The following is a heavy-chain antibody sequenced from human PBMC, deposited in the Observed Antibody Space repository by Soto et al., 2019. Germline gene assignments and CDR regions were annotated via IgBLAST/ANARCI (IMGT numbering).Heavy chain of an antibody. V-gene: IGHV4-34*02. CDR3: ARGLAYDRPITVAEPFDS. J-gene: IGHJ4*02. Sequence: QVQLQQWGAGLLKASETLSLTCVVSGGSFSGYFWTWIRQSPGRGLEWIGEISHSGSRNYNPAFQSRVIISVDSSKNHVSLKLSSVTAADSAPYFCARGLAYDRPITVAEPFDSWGQGTLVTVSS. CDR2: ISHSGSR. CDR1: GGSFSGYF. D-gene: IGHD6-19*01.